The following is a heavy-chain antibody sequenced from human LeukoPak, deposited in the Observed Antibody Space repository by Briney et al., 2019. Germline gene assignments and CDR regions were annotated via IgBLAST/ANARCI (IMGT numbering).Heavy chain of an antibody. J-gene: IGHJ4*02. CDR1: GFTFTTYA. V-gene: IGHV3-23*01. CDR2: ISDGGSYT. CDR3: AKGGRYYLFDY. Sequence: GGSLRLSCATSGFTFTTYAMSWVRKAPGKGLEWVSAISDGGSYTYYADSVKGRFTISRDNSKNTQYLQMNSLRAEDTAVYYCAKGGRYYLFDYWGQGTLVTVSS. D-gene: IGHD3-10*01.